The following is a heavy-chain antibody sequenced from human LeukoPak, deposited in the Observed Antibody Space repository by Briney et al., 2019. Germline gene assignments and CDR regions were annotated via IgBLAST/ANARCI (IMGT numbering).Heavy chain of an antibody. J-gene: IGHJ6*02. Sequence: PSETLSLTCAVYGGSFSGFYWSWIRQPPGKGLEWIGYIYYSGSTNYNPSLKSRVTISVDTSKNQFSLKLSSVTAADTAVYYCARALYCSGGSCYHKHYYYYGMDVWGQGTTVTVSS. V-gene: IGHV4-59*01. CDR1: GGSFSGFY. CDR2: IYYSGST. CDR3: ARALYCSGGSCYHKHYYYYGMDV. D-gene: IGHD2-15*01.